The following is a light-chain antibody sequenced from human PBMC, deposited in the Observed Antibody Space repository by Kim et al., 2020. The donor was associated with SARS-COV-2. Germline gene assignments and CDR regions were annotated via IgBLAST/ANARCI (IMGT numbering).Light chain of an antibody. J-gene: IGKJ2*01. CDR1: QSVSRF. V-gene: IGKV1-39*01. Sequence: DIQMTQSPPSLSASVGDRVTITCRASQSVSRFFSWYQQKPGKAPKLLIYAASSLQSGVPSRFSGSGAGTDFTLTISSLQPEDFATYYCHQSYRTPYTFGQGTKLEI. CDR3: HQSYRTPYT. CDR2: AAS.